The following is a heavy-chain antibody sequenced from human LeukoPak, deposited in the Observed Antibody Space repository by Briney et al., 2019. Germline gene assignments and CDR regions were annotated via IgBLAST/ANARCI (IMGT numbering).Heavy chain of an antibody. Sequence: PGGSLRLSCAASGFTFSSYWMHWVRQAPGKGLVWVSRINSDGSSTSYADSVKGRFTISRDNAKNTLYLQMNSLRAEDTAVYYCVRLRGYCSGGSCYSDYWGQGTLVAVSS. V-gene: IGHV3-74*01. J-gene: IGHJ4*02. CDR2: INSDGSST. CDR3: VRLRGYCSGGSCYSDY. CDR1: GFTFSSYW. D-gene: IGHD2-15*01.